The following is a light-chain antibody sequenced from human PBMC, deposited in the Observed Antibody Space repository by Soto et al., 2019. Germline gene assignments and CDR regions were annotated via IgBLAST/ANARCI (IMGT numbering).Light chain of an antibody. V-gene: IGKV3-20*01. Sequence: EIVLTQSPGTLSLSPGERATLSFRASQSVSSNYLAWYQQKPGQAPRLLIYGASSRATGIPDRFSGSGSGTDFTLTISRLEPEDFATYHCQQYDNYPLTFGGGTKVDIK. CDR3: QQYDNYPLT. CDR1: QSVSSNY. J-gene: IGKJ4*01. CDR2: GAS.